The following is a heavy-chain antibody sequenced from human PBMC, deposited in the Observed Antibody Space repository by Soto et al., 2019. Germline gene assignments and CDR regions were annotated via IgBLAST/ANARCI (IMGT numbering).Heavy chain of an antibody. J-gene: IGHJ4*02. Sequence: QVQLVESGGGVVQPGTSLRLSCTTSGFTFRSYAMHWVRQAPGKGLEWVAVVSREGNTKFYADSVTGRFAISKDNSKNTLYLQMDSLRAGDTAVYFCARHRIPAPTTPVDYWGQGTLVTVSS. D-gene: IGHD6-13*01. CDR2: VSREGNTK. CDR1: GFTFRSYA. CDR3: ARHRIPAPTTPVDY. V-gene: IGHV3-30*09.